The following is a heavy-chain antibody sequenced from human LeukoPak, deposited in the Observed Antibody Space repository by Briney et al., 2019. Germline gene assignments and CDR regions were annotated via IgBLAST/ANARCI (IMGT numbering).Heavy chain of an antibody. CDR1: GDSISTSY. CDR3: ARIGGGDNSPHRWFDP. V-gene: IGHV4-59*01. D-gene: IGHD2-21*02. Sequence: SETLSPTCTVSGDSISTSYWSWIRQPPGKGLEWIGYGYSSGITTYNPSLKSRGTISVDTSKNQFSLKLSSVTAADTAVYYCARIGGGDNSPHRWFDPWGQGTLVTVSS. CDR2: GYSSGIT. J-gene: IGHJ5*02.